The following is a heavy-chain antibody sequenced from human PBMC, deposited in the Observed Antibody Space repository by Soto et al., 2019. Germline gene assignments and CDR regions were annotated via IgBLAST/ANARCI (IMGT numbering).Heavy chain of an antibody. V-gene: IGHV3-7*01. J-gene: IGHJ4*02. CDR3: TRGGCNSETYDCFDH. CDR1: GFTFSTYC. Sequence: EVQLVESGGGLVRPGGSLRLSCAASGFTFSTYCMSWVRQAPGKGLEWVPNITQDGSEKYFVDSVKGRFTISRDNAENSLYLQMNSLRAEDTAVYYCTRGGCNSETYDCFDHWGQGTLVTVSS. D-gene: IGHD1-26*01. CDR2: ITQDGSEK.